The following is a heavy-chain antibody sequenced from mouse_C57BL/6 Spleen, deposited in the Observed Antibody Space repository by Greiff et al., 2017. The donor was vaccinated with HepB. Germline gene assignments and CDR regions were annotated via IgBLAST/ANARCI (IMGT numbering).Heavy chain of an antibody. CDR3: AKRREAMDY. CDR2: ISSGSSTI. J-gene: IGHJ4*01. V-gene: IGHV5-17*01. CDR1: GFTFSDYG. Sequence: EVQRVESGGGLVKPGGSLKLSCAASGFTFSDYGMHWVRQAPEKGLEWVAYISSGSSTIYYADTVKGRFTVARDNAKNTLCLQMTSLRSEDSAMYYCAKRREAMDYWGQGTSVTVSS.